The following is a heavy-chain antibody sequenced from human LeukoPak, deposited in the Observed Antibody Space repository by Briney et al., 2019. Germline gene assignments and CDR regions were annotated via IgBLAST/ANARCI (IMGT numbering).Heavy chain of an antibody. CDR3: ARAGAAGLFDY. D-gene: IGHD6-25*01. Sequence: TGGSLRLSCAASGFTFSSYAMHWVRRAPGKGLEYVSAISSNGGSTYYANSVKGRFTISRDNSKNTLYLQMGSLRAEDMAVYYCARAGAAGLFDYWGQGTLVTVSS. CDR2: ISSNGGST. J-gene: IGHJ4*02. V-gene: IGHV3-64*01. CDR1: GFTFSSYA.